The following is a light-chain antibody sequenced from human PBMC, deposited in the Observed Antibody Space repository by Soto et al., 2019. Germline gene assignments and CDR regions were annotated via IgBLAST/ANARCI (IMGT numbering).Light chain of an antibody. J-gene: IGKJ1*01. CDR1: QSLSSN. Sequence: EIVMTQSPATLSVSPGERATLACRASQSLSSNLAWYQQKRGQAPRLLIYGASTRATGIPARFSGSGSGTEFTLTISSLQSEDFAVYYCQQYNNWPPWTFGPGTKVEIK. V-gene: IGKV3-15*01. CDR2: GAS. CDR3: QQYNNWPPWT.